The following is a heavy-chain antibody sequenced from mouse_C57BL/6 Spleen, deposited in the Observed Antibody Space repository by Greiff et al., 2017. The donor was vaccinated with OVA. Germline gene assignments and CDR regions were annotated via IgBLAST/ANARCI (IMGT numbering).Heavy chain of an antibody. J-gene: IGHJ4*01. V-gene: IGHV1-81*01. Sequence: VKLQESGAELARPGASVKLSCKASGYTFTSYGISWVKQRTGQGLEWIGEIYPRSGNTYYNEKFKGKATLTADKSSSTAYMELRSLTSEDSAVYFCARSRREDAMDYWGQGTSVTVSS. CDR1: GYTFTSYG. CDR2: IYPRSGNT. CDR3: ARSRREDAMDY.